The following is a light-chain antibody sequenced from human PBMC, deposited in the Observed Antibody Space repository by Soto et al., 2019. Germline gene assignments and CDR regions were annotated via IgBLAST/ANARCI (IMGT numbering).Light chain of an antibody. CDR2: DVS. V-gene: IGLV2-14*01. CDR1: SSDVGGYNY. CDR3: SSYTSRSSRV. J-gene: IGLJ1*01. Sequence: QSALTQPASVSGSPGQSITISCTGTSSDVGGYNYVSWYQQHPGKAPKLMIYDVSNRPSVVSNRFSGSKSGNTASLTISGRPAEEEADYYCSSYTSRSSRVFGTGTKLTVL.